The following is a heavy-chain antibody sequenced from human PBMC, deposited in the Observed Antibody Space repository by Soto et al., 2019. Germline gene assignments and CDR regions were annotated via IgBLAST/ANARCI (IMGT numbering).Heavy chain of an antibody. CDR1: GYTFTSYG. J-gene: IGHJ5*02. D-gene: IGHD1-1*01. V-gene: IGHV1-18*01. CDR3: ARHNSQWPNWFDP. CDR2: ISGYAGNT. Sequence: QVQLVQSGAEVKKPGASVKVSCKASGYTFTSYGISWVRQAPGEGLEWVGWISGYAGNTDYAHKFRGRVTMTTDTSTNTAYMDLRSLRSDDTAVYYCARHNSQWPNWFDPWGQGTPVTVSS.